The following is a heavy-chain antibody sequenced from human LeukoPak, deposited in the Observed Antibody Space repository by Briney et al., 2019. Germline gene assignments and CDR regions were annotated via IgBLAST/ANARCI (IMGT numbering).Heavy chain of an antibody. CDR3: ARRGVVFRVIQVGFHKEAYYFDS. J-gene: IGHJ4*02. CDR2: ISGSGGST. D-gene: IGHD3-10*01. CDR1: GITLSNYG. V-gene: IGHV3-23*01. Sequence: GGSLRLSCAVSGITLSNYGMSWVRQAPGKGLEWVAGISGSGGSTNYADSVKGRFTISRDNPKNTLSPQMHTLSADDTAVYFCARRGVVFRVIQVGFHKEAYYFDSWGQGALVTVSS.